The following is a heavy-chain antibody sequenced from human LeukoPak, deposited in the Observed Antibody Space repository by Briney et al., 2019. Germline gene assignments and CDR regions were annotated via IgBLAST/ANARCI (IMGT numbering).Heavy chain of an antibody. CDR2: ISSSWSTI. D-gene: IGHD2-8*01. J-gene: IGHJ4*02. V-gene: IGHV3-48*01. CDR3: AKDTSIGKYCTNGVCSPFDY. Sequence: GGSLRLSCAASGFTFSSYSMEWVRQAPGKGLEWVSHISSSWSTIYYADSVKGRFTISRDNSRNTLYLQMISLRPEDTAVYYCAKDTSIGKYCTNGVCSPFDYWGQGTLVTVSS. CDR1: GFTFSSYS.